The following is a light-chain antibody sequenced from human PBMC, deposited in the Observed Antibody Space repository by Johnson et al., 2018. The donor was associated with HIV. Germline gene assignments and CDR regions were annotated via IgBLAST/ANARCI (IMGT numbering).Light chain of an antibody. CDR3: GTWDSSLSAEV. Sequence: QSVLTQPPSVSAAPGQRVTISCSGSSSNIGDNFVSWYQQFPGTAPKLLIYGNDKRPSGIPDRFSGSKSGTSATLGITGLQTGDEADYYCGTWDSSLSAEVFETGTKVTVL. J-gene: IGLJ1*01. CDR2: GND. CDR1: SSNIGDNF. V-gene: IGLV1-51*01.